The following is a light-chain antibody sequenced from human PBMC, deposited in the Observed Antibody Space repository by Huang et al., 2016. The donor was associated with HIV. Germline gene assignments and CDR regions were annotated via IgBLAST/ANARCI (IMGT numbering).Light chain of an antibody. V-gene: IGKV1-NL1*01. CDR1: QGISNS. CDR3: QQYYNNPPWT. J-gene: IGKJ1*01. CDR2: ATS. Sequence: DIQMTQSPSSLSASVGDRVTITCRASQGISNSVAWYQQRPGKAPKLRLYATSRLETGAPSRFSGSRSGTEYTLTISSLQPEDLATYYCQQYYNNPPWTFGQGTKVEIK.